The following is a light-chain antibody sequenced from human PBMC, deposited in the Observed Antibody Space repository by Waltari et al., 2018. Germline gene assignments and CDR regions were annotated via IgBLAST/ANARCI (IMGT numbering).Light chain of an antibody. CDR2: AAS. CDR1: QGISSW. J-gene: IGKJ3*01. Sequence: DILMTQSPSSVSASVGDTVTITCRASQGISSWFAWYQQKRGKAPRLLMYAASNLQSGVPSRFSGSGSGTDFTLTISSLQPEDFATYYCQQANSFPCTFGPGTKVDIK. V-gene: IGKV1D-12*01. CDR3: QQANSFPCT.